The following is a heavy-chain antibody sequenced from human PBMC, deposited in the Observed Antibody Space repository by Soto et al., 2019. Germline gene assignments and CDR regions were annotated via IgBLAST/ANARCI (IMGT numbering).Heavy chain of an antibody. CDR3: ARVGDIAAAGLFDY. CDR2: IYYSGST. D-gene: IGHD6-13*01. J-gene: IGHJ4*02. CDR1: GGSISSYY. Sequence: QVQLQESGPGLVKPSETLSLTCTVSGGSISSYYWSWIRQPPGKGLEWIGYIYYSGSTNYNPSLKSRVTISVDTSKNQFSLKLSSVTAADTAVYYCARVGDIAAAGLFDYWGQGTLVTVSS. V-gene: IGHV4-59*01.